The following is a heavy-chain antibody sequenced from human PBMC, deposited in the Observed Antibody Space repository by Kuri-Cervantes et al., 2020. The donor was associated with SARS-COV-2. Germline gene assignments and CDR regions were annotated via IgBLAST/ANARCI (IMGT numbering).Heavy chain of an antibody. V-gene: IGHV3-13*04. CDR2: IGTGGDT. Sequence: GGSLRLSCAASGFTFTNYDMHWVRQATGKGLEWVSAIGTGGDTYYHGSVKGRFTISREIAKNSLYLQMNSLRAGDTAAYYCARDRGYGMDVWGQGNTV. CDR3: ARDRGYGMDV. D-gene: IGHD3-10*01. J-gene: IGHJ6*02. CDR1: GFTFTNYD.